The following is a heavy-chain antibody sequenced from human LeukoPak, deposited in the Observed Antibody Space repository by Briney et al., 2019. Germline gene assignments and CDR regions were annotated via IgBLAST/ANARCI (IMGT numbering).Heavy chain of an antibody. CDR1: GGSISSYY. Sequence: SETLSLTCTVSGGSISSYYWSWIRQPAGKGLEWIGRIYTSGSTNYNPSLKSRVTMSVDTSKNQFSLKLSSVTAADTAVYYCARGPRASNYYYYGMDVWGQGTTVTVSS. J-gene: IGHJ6*02. D-gene: IGHD3-10*01. CDR2: IYTSGST. V-gene: IGHV4-4*07. CDR3: ARGPRASNYYYYGMDV.